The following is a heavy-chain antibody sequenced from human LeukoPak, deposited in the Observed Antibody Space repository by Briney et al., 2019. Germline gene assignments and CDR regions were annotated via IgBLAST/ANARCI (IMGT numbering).Heavy chain of an antibody. D-gene: IGHD3-10*01. CDR3: ARDWSDKGVVFDI. Sequence: GGSLRLSCAASGFTFISYWMSWVRQAPGKGLEWVANIKQDGSEKNYVDSMNGRFTISRDNAENSLYLQMNSLRAEDTAVYYCARDWSDKGVVFDIWGQGTMVTVSS. CDR1: GFTFISYW. J-gene: IGHJ3*02. V-gene: IGHV3-7*05. CDR2: IKQDGSEK.